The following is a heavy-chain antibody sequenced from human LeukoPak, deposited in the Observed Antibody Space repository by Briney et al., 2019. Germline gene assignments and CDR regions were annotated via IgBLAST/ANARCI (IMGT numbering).Heavy chain of an antibody. CDR1: GGSLSGYY. J-gene: IGHJ4*02. D-gene: IGHD3-3*01. V-gene: IGHV4-34*01. CDR3: ARKYYDFWSGYPYYFDY. CDR2: INHSGST. Sequence: SETLSLTCAVYGGSLSGYYWSWIRQPPGKGLEWIGEINHSGSTNYNPSLKSRVTISVDTSKNQFSLKLSSVTAADTAVYYCARKYYDFWSGYPYYFDYWGQGTLVTVSS.